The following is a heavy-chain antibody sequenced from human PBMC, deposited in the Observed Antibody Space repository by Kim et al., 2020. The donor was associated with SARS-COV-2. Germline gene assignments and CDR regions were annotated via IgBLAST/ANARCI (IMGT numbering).Heavy chain of an antibody. D-gene: IGHD1-26*01. CDR1: GFTVTNYY. J-gene: IGHJ4*02. CDR2: IYSDAST. CDR3: AGRSASSGTKFVFDY. Sequence: GGSLRLSCAASGFTVTNYYMNWVRQRPGKGLEWVSLIYSDASTTYADSVKGRFTISRDNSKNTLYLQMDSLSADDTAVYFCAGRSASSGTKFVFDYWGRGTLVTVSS. V-gene: IGHV3-53*01.